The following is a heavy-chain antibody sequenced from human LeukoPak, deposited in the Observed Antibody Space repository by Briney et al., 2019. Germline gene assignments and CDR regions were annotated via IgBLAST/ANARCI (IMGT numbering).Heavy chain of an antibody. CDR3: AEVGSYWGFDY. D-gene: IGHD1-26*01. Sequence: GGSLRLSCAASGFTFSSYSMNWVRQAPGKGLEWVSSISSSSYIYYADSVKGRFTISRDNAKNSLYLQMNSLRAEDTAVYYCAEVGSYWGFDYWGQGTLVTVSS. CDR1: GFTFSSYS. V-gene: IGHV3-21*01. CDR2: ISSSSYI. J-gene: IGHJ4*02.